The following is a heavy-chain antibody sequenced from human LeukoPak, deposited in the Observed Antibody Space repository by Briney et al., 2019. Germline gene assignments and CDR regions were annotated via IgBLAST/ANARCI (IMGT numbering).Heavy chain of an antibody. CDR3: AHLFGSWFDP. CDR1: GFSLSTSQVG. D-gene: IGHD3-3*01. CDR2: IYWNDDK. J-gene: IGHJ5*02. Sequence: SGPTLVTPTQTLSLTCTFSGFSLSTSQVGVCWIRQPPGKALECLALIYWNDDKRYSPSLKNRLTITKDTSKNQVVLTMTNMDPVDTATYYCAHLFGSWFDPWGQGTLVTVSS. V-gene: IGHV2-5*01.